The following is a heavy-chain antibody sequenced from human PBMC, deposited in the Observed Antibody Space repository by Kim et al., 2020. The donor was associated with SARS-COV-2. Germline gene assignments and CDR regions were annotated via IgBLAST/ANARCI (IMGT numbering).Heavy chain of an antibody. CDR1: GDSINSSSHY. V-gene: IGHV4-39*01. D-gene: IGHD3-16*01. Sequence: SETLSLTCSVSGDSINSSSHYWGWIRQPPGKGLEWVGSIFYRGSTYYNPSLRSRVTISVDTSKNQFSLKLSSVTAADTAVYFCARQPSLGGYFDYWGQGTLVTVSS. J-gene: IGHJ4*02. CDR3: ARQPSLGGYFDY. CDR2: IFYRGST.